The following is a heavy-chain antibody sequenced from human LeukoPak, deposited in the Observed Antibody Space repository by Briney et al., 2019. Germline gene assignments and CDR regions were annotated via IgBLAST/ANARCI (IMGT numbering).Heavy chain of an antibody. Sequence: GGCLRLSCAASGFTFSSYWTHWVRQPPGEGREWVSAIRGNGGSAYNTDTVKGRCTISKYNPKNTLYLQMNSLRAEDTAVYYCTITVTTNYYYGMDVWGQGTTVTVS. J-gene: IGHJ6*02. CDR2: IRGNGGSA. D-gene: IGHD4-17*01. V-gene: IGHV3-23*01. CDR3: TITVTTNYYYGMDV. CDR1: GFTFSSYW.